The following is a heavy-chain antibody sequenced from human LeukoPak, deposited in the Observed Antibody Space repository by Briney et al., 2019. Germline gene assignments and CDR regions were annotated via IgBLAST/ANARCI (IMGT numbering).Heavy chain of an antibody. J-gene: IGHJ3*02. CDR3: AKEVYYFDTSGLYSFAFDM. CDR2: ISASGGST. D-gene: IGHD3-22*01. V-gene: IGHV3-23*01. Sequence: GGSLTLSCAASGLTFSRYAMSWVRQAPGKGLEWVSAISASGGSTYYADSVKGRFTISRDNSKNTLYLQMNSLSVEDTAVYYCAKEVYYFDTSGLYSFAFDMWGQGTMVTVSS. CDR1: GLTFSRYA.